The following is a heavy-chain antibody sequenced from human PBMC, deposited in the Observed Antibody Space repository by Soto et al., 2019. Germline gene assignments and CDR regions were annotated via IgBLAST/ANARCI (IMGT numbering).Heavy chain of an antibody. Sequence: PSETLSLTCAVSGYSISRGYYWGWIRQPPGRGLEWIGSFFHGGTTYYKPSLKSRVTISEDTSTNQFPLKLSSVTAADTAVYFCARLIWTDLYRGGYVVNWGQGTLVTVSS. CDR2: FFHGGTT. V-gene: IGHV4-38-2*01. D-gene: IGHD3-9*01. CDR1: GYSISRGYY. J-gene: IGHJ4*02. CDR3: ARLIWTDLYRGGYVVN.